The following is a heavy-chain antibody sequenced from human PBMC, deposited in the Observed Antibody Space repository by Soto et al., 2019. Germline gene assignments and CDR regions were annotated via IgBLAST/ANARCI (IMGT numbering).Heavy chain of an antibody. CDR1: GFTFSSYW. CDR3: ARGDGDYYDGNGYLGRH. Sequence: EVQLVESGGGLVQPGGSLRLSCAASGFTFSSYWMHWVRQAPGKGLVWVSRIKSDGSGTYYADSVKGRLTISRDNAKNTLYLQMNRLRVEDTAVYYCARGDGDYYDGNGYLGRHWGQGTLVTVSS. J-gene: IGHJ4*02. D-gene: IGHD3-22*01. V-gene: IGHV3-74*01. CDR2: IKSDGSGT.